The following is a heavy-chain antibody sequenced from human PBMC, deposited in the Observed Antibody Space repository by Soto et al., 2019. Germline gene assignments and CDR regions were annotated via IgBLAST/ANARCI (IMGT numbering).Heavy chain of an antibody. CDR3: ARGSAYCGGDCPPDYYYGMDV. J-gene: IGHJ6*02. V-gene: IGHV3-30-3*01. Sequence: GGSLRLSCAASGFTFSSYAMHWVRQAPGKGLEWVAVISYDGSNKYYADSVKGRFTISRDNSKNTLYLQMNSLRAEDTAVYYCARGSAYCGGDCPPDYYYGMDVWGQGTTVTVSS. D-gene: IGHD2-21*02. CDR2: ISYDGSNK. CDR1: GFTFSSYA.